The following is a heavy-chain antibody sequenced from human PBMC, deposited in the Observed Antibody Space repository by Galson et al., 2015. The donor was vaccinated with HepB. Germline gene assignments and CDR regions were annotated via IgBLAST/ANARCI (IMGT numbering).Heavy chain of an antibody. V-gene: IGHV1-2*02. D-gene: IGHD6-19*01. Sequence: SVKVSCKASGYTFTGYYMHWVRQAPGQGLEWMGWINPNSGGTNYAQKFQGRVTMTRDTSIRTVYMELSRLRYDDTAVYYCARGVAGTTNWFDPWGQGTLVTVSS. CDR3: ARGVAGTTNWFDP. J-gene: IGHJ5*02. CDR2: INPNSGGT. CDR1: GYTFTGYY.